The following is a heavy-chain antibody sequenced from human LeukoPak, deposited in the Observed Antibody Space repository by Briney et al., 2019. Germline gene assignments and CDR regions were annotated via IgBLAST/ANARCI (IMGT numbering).Heavy chain of an antibody. CDR3: ARGRAAMDYNMDV. Sequence: SVKVSCKASGGTFSSYAISWVRQAPGQGLEWMGGIIPIFGTANYAQKFQGRVTITADKSTSTAYMELSSLRSEDTAVYYCARGRAAMDYNMDVWGKGTTVTISS. CDR1: GGTFSSYA. V-gene: IGHV1-69*06. CDR2: IIPIFGTA. J-gene: IGHJ6*03. D-gene: IGHD2-2*01.